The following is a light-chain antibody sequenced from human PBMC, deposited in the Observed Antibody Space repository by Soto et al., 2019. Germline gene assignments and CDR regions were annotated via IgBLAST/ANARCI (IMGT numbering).Light chain of an antibody. CDR2: DVS. V-gene: IGLV2-14*03. CDR3: CSFSSNTLL. CDR1: SSDVGHYIY. J-gene: IGLJ2*01. Sequence: QSALTQPASVSGSPGQWITISCTGASSDVGHYIYVSWYQQHPGKAPKLLIYDVSNRPSGVSNRFSGSKSGNTASLTISGLQPEDESDYYCCSFSSNTLLFGGGTKVTVL.